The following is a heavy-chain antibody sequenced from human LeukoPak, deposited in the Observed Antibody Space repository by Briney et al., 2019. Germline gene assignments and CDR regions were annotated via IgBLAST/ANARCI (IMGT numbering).Heavy chain of an antibody. J-gene: IGHJ4*02. Sequence: SETLSLTCTVSGGSISSYYWSWIRQPPGKGLEWIGYIYYSRSTNYNPSLKSRVTISVDTSKNQFSLKLSSVTAADTAVYYCARHDGSGYPIDYWGQGTLVTVSS. CDR3: ARHDGSGYPIDY. CDR1: GGSISSYY. D-gene: IGHD3-22*01. V-gene: IGHV4-59*08. CDR2: IYYSRST.